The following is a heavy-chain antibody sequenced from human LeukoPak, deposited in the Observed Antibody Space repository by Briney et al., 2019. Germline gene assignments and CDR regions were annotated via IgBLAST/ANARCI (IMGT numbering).Heavy chain of an antibody. V-gene: IGHV4-31*03. CDR2: IYYSGST. D-gene: IGHD3-22*01. CDR1: GGSISSGGYY. J-gene: IGHJ4*02. CDR3: ARVRYYYDSSGYYGVFYFDY. Sequence: SETLSLTCTVSGGSISSGGYYWSWIRQHPGKGLEWIGYIYYSGSTYYNPSLKSRVTISVDTSKNQFSLKLSSVTAADTAVYYCARVRYYYDSSGYYGVFYFDYWGQGTLVTVSS.